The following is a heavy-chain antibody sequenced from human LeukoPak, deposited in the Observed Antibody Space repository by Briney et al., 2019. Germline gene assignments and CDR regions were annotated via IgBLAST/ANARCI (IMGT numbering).Heavy chain of an antibody. CDR3: ARMLAYCGGDCFRPTYYFDY. Sequence: GGSLRLSCAASGFTFSSNYMSWVRQAPGKGLEWVSVIYSGGSTYYADSVKGRFTISRDNSKNTLYLQMNSLRAEDTAVYYCARMLAYCGGDCFRPTYYFDYWGQGTLVTVSS. CDR1: GFTFSSNY. D-gene: IGHD2-21*02. CDR2: IYSGGST. V-gene: IGHV3-53*01. J-gene: IGHJ4*02.